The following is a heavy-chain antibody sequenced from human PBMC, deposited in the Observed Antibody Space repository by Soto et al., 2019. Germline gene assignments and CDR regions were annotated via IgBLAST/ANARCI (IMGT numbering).Heavy chain of an antibody. V-gene: IGHV3-21*01. Sequence: GSLRLSCAASGFTFSSYSMNWVRQAPGKGLEWVSSISSSSYIYYADSVKGRFTISRDNAKNSLYLQMNSLRAEDTAVYYCARVNGDYDGGNDYWGQGTLVTVSS. CDR2: ISSSSYI. D-gene: IGHD4-17*01. CDR3: ARVNGDYDGGNDY. J-gene: IGHJ4*02. CDR1: GFTFSSYS.